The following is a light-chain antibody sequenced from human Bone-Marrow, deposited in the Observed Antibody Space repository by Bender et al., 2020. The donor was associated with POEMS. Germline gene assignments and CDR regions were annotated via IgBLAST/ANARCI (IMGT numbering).Light chain of an antibody. CDR3: QSADSSGTYARDVV. CDR2: RDS. J-gene: IGLJ2*01. V-gene: IGLV3-25*03. Sequence: SYELTQPPSVSVSPGQTARITCSGDALPKQYAFWYQQTPGQAPVLVIYRDSERPSGIPERFSGSTSGTTVTLTITGVQAEDEADYYCQSADSSGTYARDVVFGGGTKLTVL. CDR1: ALPKQY.